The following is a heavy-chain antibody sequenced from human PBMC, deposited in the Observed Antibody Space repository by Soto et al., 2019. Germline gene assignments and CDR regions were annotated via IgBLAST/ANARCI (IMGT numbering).Heavy chain of an antibody. CDR3: ARSSGDAFFYYCMDV. J-gene: IGHJ6*02. D-gene: IGHD4-17*01. CDR2: VYARGAT. CDR1: GASITSHY. Sequence: QVELQESGPGLVKPSETLSLTCSVSGASITSHYWNWIRQSAGEGLQWIGRVYARGATNYNPSLKSRVTISGETSKNQFSLKLTSVTAADTAVYYCARSSGDAFFYYCMDVWGHGTTVTVSS. V-gene: IGHV4-4*07.